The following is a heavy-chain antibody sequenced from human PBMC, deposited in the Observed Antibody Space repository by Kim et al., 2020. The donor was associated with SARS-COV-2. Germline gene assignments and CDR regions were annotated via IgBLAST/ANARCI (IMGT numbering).Heavy chain of an antibody. Sequence: GGSLRLSCAASGFTFRSYGIHWVRQVPGKGLEWVAAIWPDGSNKYYADSVKGRFTISRDNSKNTMYLQMNSLRAEDTAVYYCAKDRDVSTWVYVDSWGQ. CDR2: IWPDGSNK. CDR3: AKDRDVSTWVYVDS. J-gene: IGHJ4*02. CDR1: GFTFRSYG. V-gene: IGHV3-33*06. D-gene: IGHD1-26*01.